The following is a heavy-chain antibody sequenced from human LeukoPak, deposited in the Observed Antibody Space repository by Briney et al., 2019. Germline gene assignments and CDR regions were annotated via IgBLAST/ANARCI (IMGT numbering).Heavy chain of an antibody. V-gene: IGHV3-30*02. CDR2: LRSDGSHK. CDR3: AKDSRAALVGPYYMDV. D-gene: IGHD6-25*01. CDR1: GFIFSSYG. J-gene: IGHJ6*03. Sequence: GGSLRLSCAASGFIFSSYGMHWVRQAPGKGLEWVAFLRSDGSHKCYADSVKGRFTISRDNSKNMVWLQMNSLRTEDTAVYYCAKDSRAALVGPYYMDVWGKGTTVTISS.